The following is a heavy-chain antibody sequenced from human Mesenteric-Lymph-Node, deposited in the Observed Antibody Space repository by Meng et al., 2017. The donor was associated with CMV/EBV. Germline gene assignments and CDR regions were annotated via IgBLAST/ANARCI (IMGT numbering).Heavy chain of an antibody. CDR3: AKGHCSSTSCYDNWFDP. Sequence: GESLKISCAASGFTFRSYAMSWVRQAPGKGLEWVSTISGSGDSTYYADSVKGRFTISRDNSKNTLYLQINSLRAEDTAVYYCAKGHCSSTSCYDNWFDPWGQGTLVTVSS. D-gene: IGHD2-2*01. V-gene: IGHV3-23*01. CDR1: GFTFRSYA. J-gene: IGHJ5*02. CDR2: ISGSGDST.